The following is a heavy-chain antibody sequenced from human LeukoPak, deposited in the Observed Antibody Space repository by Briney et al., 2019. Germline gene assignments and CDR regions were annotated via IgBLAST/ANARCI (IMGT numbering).Heavy chain of an antibody. CDR3: ARAHYYDSSGYYYDY. CDR2: IIPILGIA. V-gene: IGHV1-69*04. CDR1: GGTFSSYA. Sequence: SVKVSCKASGGTFSSYAISWVRQAPGQGLEWMGRIIPILGIANYAQKYQGRVTISADKSTSTAYMELSSLRSEDTAVYYWARAHYYDSSGYYYDYWGQGTLVTVSS. D-gene: IGHD3-22*01. J-gene: IGHJ4*02.